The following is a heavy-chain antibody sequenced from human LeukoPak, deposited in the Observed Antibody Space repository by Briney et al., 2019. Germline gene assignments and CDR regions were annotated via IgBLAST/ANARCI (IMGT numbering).Heavy chain of an antibody. Sequence: ASVTVSCTVSGYTLTELSMHWVRQAPGKGLEWMGGFDPEDGETVYAQKFQGRVTMTEDTSTDTAYMELSSLRSEDTAVYYCATRHSSSWYNYWGQGTLVTVSS. D-gene: IGHD6-13*01. V-gene: IGHV1-24*01. CDR2: FDPEDGET. CDR1: GYTLTELS. CDR3: ATRHSSSWYNY. J-gene: IGHJ4*02.